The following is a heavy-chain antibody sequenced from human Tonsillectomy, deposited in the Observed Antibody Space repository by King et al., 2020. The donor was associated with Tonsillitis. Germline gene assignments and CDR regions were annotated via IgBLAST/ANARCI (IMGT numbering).Heavy chain of an antibody. D-gene: IGHD5-18*01. V-gene: IGHV3-48*03. CDR2: ISSSDNTI. CDR3: AREGYSYGYHYYYMDV. Sequence: VQLVESGGGLVQPGGSLRLSCAASGFTFSSYEMNWVRQAPGKGLEWVSYISSSDNTIYYADSVKGRLTISRDNAKNSLYLQMNSLRAEDTAVYYCAREGYSYGYHYYYMDVWGKGTTVTVSS. CDR1: GFTFSSYE. J-gene: IGHJ6*03.